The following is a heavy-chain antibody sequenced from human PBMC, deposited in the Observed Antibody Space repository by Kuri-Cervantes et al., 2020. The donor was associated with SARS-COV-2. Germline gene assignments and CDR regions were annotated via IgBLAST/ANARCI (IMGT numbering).Heavy chain of an antibody. D-gene: IGHD3-9*01. V-gene: IGHV3-21*01. CDR2: ISGSGSYI. CDR3: AREGYDMSDAFDI. Sequence: GESLKISCAASGFSLSRYTMNWVRQAPGKALEWVSSISGSGSYIYYADSVKGRFTISRDNSKNTLYLQMNSLRAEDTAVYYCAREGYDMSDAFDIWGQGTMVTVSS. J-gene: IGHJ3*02. CDR1: GFSLSRYT.